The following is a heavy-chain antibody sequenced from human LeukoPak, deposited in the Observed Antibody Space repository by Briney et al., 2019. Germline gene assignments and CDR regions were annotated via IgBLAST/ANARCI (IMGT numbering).Heavy chain of an antibody. J-gene: IGHJ4*02. CDR3: ARDRYSESYPLDY. D-gene: IGHD1-26*01. CDR1: KFTFSSYS. V-gene: IGHV3-21*04. CDR2: INSYSSYI. Sequence: PGGSLRLSCAASKFTFSSYSMNWVRQAPGKGLEWVSSINSYSSYIYYADSVKGRFTISRDNAKNSLYLQMNSLRAEDAAVYYCARDRYSESYPLDYWGQGTLVAVSS.